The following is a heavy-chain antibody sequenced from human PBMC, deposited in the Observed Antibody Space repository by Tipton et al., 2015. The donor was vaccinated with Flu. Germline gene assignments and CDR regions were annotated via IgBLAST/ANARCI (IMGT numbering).Heavy chain of an antibody. Sequence: SLRLSCAASGFTFRTNGMHWVRQAPGKGLEWVANINQDGSQKNYADSLKGRLTISRDNAKSSLYLQVSSLRADDAAVYYCARDGESGWNDFDYWGQGTLVTVSS. CDR2: INQDGSQK. CDR1: GFTFRTNG. V-gene: IGHV3-7*01. J-gene: IGHJ4*02. CDR3: ARDGESGWNDFDY. D-gene: IGHD6-19*01.